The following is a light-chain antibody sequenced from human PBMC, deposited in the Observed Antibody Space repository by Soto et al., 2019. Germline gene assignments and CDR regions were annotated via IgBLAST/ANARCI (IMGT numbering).Light chain of an antibody. CDR3: SSYTSSSTL. V-gene: IGLV2-14*01. CDR2: DVS. Sequence: QSVLTQPASVSGSPGQSITISCTGTSSDVGGHNYVYWYQQHPGKAPKLMIYDVSNRPSGVSTRFSGSKSGNTASLTISGLQAEDEADYYCSSYTSSSTLFGGGTKLTVL. J-gene: IGLJ2*01. CDR1: SSDVGGHNY.